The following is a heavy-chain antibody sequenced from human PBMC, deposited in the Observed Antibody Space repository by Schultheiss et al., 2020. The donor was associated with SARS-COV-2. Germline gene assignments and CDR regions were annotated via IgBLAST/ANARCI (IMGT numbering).Heavy chain of an antibody. Sequence: GGSLRLSCKGSGYSFTSYWIGWVRQMPGKGLEWMGIIYPGDSDTRYSPSFQGQVTISADKSISTAYLQWSSLKASDTAMYYCARPGGYSLGVDAFDIWGQGTMVTVSS. D-gene: IGHD3-10*01. V-gene: IGHV5-51*01. J-gene: IGHJ3*02. CDR2: IYPGDSDT. CDR3: ARPGGYSLGVDAFDI. CDR1: GYSFTSYW.